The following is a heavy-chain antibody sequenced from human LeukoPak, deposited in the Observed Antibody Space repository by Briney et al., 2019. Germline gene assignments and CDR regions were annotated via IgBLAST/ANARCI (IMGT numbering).Heavy chain of an antibody. CDR1: GFTFSSYA. Sequence: PGGSLRLSCAASGFTFSSYAMSWVRQAPGKGLEWVSAISGSGGSTYYADSVKGRFTISRDNSKNTLYLQMNSLRAEDTAVYYCAKRGPYYDFWSGSRDGAFDIWGQGTMVTVSS. CDR2: ISGSGGST. D-gene: IGHD3-3*01. V-gene: IGHV3-23*01. J-gene: IGHJ3*02. CDR3: AKRGPYYDFWSGSRDGAFDI.